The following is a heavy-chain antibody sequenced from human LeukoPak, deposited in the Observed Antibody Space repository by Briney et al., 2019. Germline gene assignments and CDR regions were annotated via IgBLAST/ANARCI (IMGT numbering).Heavy chain of an antibody. J-gene: IGHJ4*02. V-gene: IGHV1-69*04. CDR2: IIPILGIT. Sequence: ASVKVSCKASGGTFSSYAISWVRQAPGQGLEWMGRIIPILGITNYAQKFQGRVTITADKSTSTAYMELSSLRSEDTAVYYCARDPRSYSSSDFDYWGQGTLVTVSS. CDR1: GGTFSSYA. CDR3: ARDPRSYSSSDFDY. D-gene: IGHD6-6*01.